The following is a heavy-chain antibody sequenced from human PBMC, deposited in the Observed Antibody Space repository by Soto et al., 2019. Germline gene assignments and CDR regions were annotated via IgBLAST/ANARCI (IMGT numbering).Heavy chain of an antibody. CDR1: GGTFSSYA. D-gene: IGHD3-22*01. CDR2: IIPIFGTA. CDR3: ARGWEYYDSSGYSQTEFDY. J-gene: IGHJ4*02. Sequence: SVKVSCKASGGTFSSYAISWVRQAPGQGLEWMGGIIPIFGTANYAQKFQGRVTITADESTSTAYMELNSLRSENTAVYYCARGWEYYDSSGYSQTEFDYWGQGTLVTVSS. V-gene: IGHV1-69*13.